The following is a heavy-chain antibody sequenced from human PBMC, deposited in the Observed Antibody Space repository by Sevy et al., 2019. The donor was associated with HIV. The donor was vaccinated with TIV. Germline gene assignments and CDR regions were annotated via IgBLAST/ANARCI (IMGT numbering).Heavy chain of an antibody. CDR1: GFTFGDYA. CDR2: IRSKAYGGTT. V-gene: IGHV3-49*04. J-gene: IGHJ2*01. CDR3: TSQVSYCSSTSCYPYWYFDL. D-gene: IGHD2-2*01. Sequence: GGSLRLSCTASGFTFGDYAMSWVRQAPGKGLEWVGFIRSKAYGGTTEYAASVKGRFTISRDDSKSIAYLQMNSLKTEDTAMYYCTSQVSYCSSTSCYPYWYFDLWGRGTLVTVSS.